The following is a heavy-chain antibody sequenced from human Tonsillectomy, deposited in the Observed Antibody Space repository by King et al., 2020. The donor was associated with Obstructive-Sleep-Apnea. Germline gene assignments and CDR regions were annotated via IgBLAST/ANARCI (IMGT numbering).Heavy chain of an antibody. J-gene: IGHJ3*02. D-gene: IGHD1-26*01. CDR1: GFTFSSYA. V-gene: IGHV3-30*04. Sequence: VQLVESGGGVVQPGRSLRLSCASSGFTFSSYAMHWVRQAPGKGLEWVAVISYDGSNKYYADSVEGRFTISRVNSKNTLYLQMNSLRAEDTAVYYCARDLGWEHDAFDIWGQGTMVTVSS. CDR3: ARDLGWEHDAFDI. CDR2: ISYDGSNK.